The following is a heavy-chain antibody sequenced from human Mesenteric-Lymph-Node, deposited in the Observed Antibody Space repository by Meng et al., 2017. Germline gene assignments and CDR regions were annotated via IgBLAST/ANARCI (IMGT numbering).Heavy chain of an antibody. V-gene: IGHV3-20*04. D-gene: IGHD1-26*01. CDR1: GFTFDDYG. J-gene: IGHJ4*02. Sequence: GESLKIPCAASGFTFDDYGMSWVRQAPGKGLEWVSGINWNGGSTGYADSVKGRFTISRDNAKNSLYLQMNSLRAEDTALYYCARNGGSYYGGTEFDYWGQGTLVTVSS. CDR3: ARNGGSYYGGTEFDY. CDR2: INWNGGST.